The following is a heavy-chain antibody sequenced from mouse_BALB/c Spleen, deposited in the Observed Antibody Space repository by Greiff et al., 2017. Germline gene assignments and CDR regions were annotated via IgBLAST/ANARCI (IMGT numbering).Heavy chain of an antibody. Sequence: EVQGVESGGGLVQPGGSRKLSCAASGFTFSSFGMHWVRQAPEKGLEWVAYISSGSSTIYYADTVKGRFTISRDNPKNTLFLQMTSLRSEDTAMYYCARWHYAMDYWGQGTSVTVSS. CDR1: GFTFSSFG. CDR3: ARWHYAMDY. J-gene: IGHJ4*01. CDR2: ISSGSSTI. V-gene: IGHV5-17*02.